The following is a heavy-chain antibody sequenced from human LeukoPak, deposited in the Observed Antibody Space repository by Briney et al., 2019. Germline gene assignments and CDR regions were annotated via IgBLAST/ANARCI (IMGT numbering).Heavy chain of an antibody. CDR1: GGSISSYY. J-gene: IGHJ4*02. V-gene: IGHV4-59*08. Sequence: PSETLSLTCTVSGGSISSYYWSWIRQPPEKGLEWIGYIYYTGSTNYNPSLKSRVTISVDTSKNQFSLKLSSVTAADTAVYYCARWFGGYFDYWGQGTLVTVSS. CDR3: ARWFGGYFDY. D-gene: IGHD3-10*01. CDR2: IYYTGST.